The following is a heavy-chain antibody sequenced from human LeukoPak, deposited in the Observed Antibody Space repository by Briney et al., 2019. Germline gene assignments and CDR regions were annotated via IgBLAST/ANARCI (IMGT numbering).Heavy chain of an antibody. CDR3: WRDRYSYDSSGYYQLDY. D-gene: IGHD3-22*01. Sequence: SETLSLTCTVSGGSFSSYYWSWIRQPAGKGLEWIGRIHTSGSTNYNPSLKRRVTISRDTSENQFSLKQSSAPAADPAVEYCWRDRYSYDSSGYYQLDYWGQGTLVTVSS. CDR2: IHTSGST. CDR1: GGSFSSYY. V-gene: IGHV4-4*07. J-gene: IGHJ4*02.